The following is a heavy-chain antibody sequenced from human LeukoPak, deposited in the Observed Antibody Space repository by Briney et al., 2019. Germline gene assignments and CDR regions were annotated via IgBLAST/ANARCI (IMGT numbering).Heavy chain of an antibody. CDR2: LDNCGST. J-gene: IGHJ4*02. D-gene: IGHD1-26*01. CDR1: GGSISSRNNY. V-gene: IGHV4-39*02. Sequence: KPSETLSLTCTVSGGSISSRNNYWGWIRQPPGKGLEWIGSLDNCGSTYYNSSLKSRVTISVDTSKNHFSLRLTSVTAADTAVYYCATAVGATTFDYWGQGTLVTVSS. CDR3: ATAVGATTFDY.